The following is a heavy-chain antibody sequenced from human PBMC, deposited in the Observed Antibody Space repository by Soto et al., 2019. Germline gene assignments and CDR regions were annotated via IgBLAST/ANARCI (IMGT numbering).Heavy chain of an antibody. CDR1: GGSISTDY. Sequence: SETLSLTCTVSGGSISTDYWSWIRQPPGKGLEWIGCIYYNGNTYYNPSLTSRVTVSKDTSKNQFSLKLTSVTAADTAVYFCVRFLAMIPNFDYWGQGALVTVSS. CDR2: IYYNGNT. J-gene: IGHJ4*02. CDR3: VRFLAMIPNFDY. D-gene: IGHD3-22*01. V-gene: IGHV4-59*08.